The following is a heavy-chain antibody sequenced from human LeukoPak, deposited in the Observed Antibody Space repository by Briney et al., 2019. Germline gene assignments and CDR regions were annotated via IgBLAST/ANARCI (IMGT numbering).Heavy chain of an antibody. V-gene: IGHV1-18*01. D-gene: IGHD4-17*01. J-gene: IGHJ4*02. CDR1: GYSFVLYG. CDR2: ISTYNGNT. CDR3: ARDEDYGISVNVDY. Sequence: ASVKVSCKASGYSFVLYGISWVRQAPGQGPEWMGWISTYNGNTKYAQKFQGRVTMTTDTSTSTAYMELRSLRSDDTAVYYCARDEDYGISVNVDYWGQGTLVTVSS.